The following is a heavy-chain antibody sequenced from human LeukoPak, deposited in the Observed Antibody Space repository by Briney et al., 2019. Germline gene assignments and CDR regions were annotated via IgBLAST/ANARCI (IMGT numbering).Heavy chain of an antibody. CDR1: GFTFSGSA. CDR3: TRRGSGSWNNPGFDY. D-gene: IGHD3-10*01. J-gene: IGHJ4*02. CDR2: IRSKANSYAT. V-gene: IGHV3-73*01. Sequence: GGSLRLSCAASGFTFSGSAMHWVRQASGKGLEWVGRIRSKANSYATAYAASVKGRFTISRDDSKNTAYLQMNSLKTEDTAVYHCTRRGSGSWNNPGFDYWGQGTLVTVSS.